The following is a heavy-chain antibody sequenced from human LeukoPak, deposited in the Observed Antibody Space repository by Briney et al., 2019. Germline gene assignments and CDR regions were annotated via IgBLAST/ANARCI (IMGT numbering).Heavy chain of an antibody. CDR3: ARWGGYYDSSGYYYGGAFDI. J-gene: IGHJ3*02. D-gene: IGHD3-22*01. CDR2: IWYDGTKK. Sequence: GGSLRPSCAASGFTFSAYTIQWVRQAPGRGLEWLALIWYDGTKKSYADSVKGRFTISRDNSKKTVHLQMDGLRDEDTAVYYCARWGGYYDSSGYYYGGAFDIWGQGTMVTVSS. CDR1: GFTFSAYT. V-gene: IGHV3-33*01.